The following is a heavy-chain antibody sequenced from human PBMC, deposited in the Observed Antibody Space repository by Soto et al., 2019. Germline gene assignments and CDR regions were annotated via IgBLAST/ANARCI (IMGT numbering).Heavy chain of an antibody. V-gene: IGHV1-18*04. D-gene: IGHD5-12*01. CDR3: ATSYDSGFDP. J-gene: IGHJ5*02. Sequence: QLQLVQSGGEVKKPGASVRVSCEAYGYPFSKYGISWIRQAPGQGLEWMGWIKPDNGNTDYAQKFQGRVTMTTDTSWNTAYMELRSLRSDDTAVYYCATSYDSGFDPWGQGTLVSVSS. CDR1: GYPFSKYG. CDR2: IKPDNGNT.